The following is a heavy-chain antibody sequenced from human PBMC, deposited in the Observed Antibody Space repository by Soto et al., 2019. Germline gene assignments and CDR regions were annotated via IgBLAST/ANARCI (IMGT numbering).Heavy chain of an antibody. V-gene: IGHV1-69*02. J-gene: IGHJ4*02. D-gene: IGHD3-10*01. CDR1: GDTFSFYT. CDR2: VNPILSMS. Sequence: QVQLVQSGAELTKPGSSVTVSCKASGDTFSFYTINWVRQAPGLGLEWMGRVNPILSMSNYSQKFQGRVTMTADKSTSTAYMELRSLRSKDTAFYYCATSYGSGYRAFDYWGQGALVTGSS. CDR3: ATSYGSGYRAFDY.